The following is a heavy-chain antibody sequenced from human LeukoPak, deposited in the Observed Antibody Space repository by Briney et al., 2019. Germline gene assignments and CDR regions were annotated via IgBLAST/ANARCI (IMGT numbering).Heavy chain of an antibody. Sequence: SVKVSCKASGGTFSSYAISWVRQAPGQGLEWMGRIIPILGIANYAQKFQGRVTITADKSTSTAYMELSSLRSEDTAVYYCARAGGYYDSSGDHLYYWGQGTLVTVSS. CDR3: ARAGGYYDSSGDHLYY. J-gene: IGHJ4*02. CDR1: GGTFSSYA. V-gene: IGHV1-69*04. D-gene: IGHD3-22*01. CDR2: IIPILGIA.